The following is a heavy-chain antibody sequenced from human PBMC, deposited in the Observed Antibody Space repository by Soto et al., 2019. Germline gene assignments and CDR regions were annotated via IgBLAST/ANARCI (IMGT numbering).Heavy chain of an antibody. CDR2: IYHSGST. Sequence: SETLSLTCAVSGGSISSGGYSWSWIRQPPGKGLEWIGYIYHSGSTYYNPSLKSRVTISVDRSKNQFSLKLSSVTAADTAVYYCAREPPTPTGTTGGYYYYGMDVWGQGTTVTVSS. CDR1: GGSISSGGYS. J-gene: IGHJ6*02. D-gene: IGHD1-1*01. V-gene: IGHV4-30-2*01. CDR3: AREPPTPTGTTGGYYYYGMDV.